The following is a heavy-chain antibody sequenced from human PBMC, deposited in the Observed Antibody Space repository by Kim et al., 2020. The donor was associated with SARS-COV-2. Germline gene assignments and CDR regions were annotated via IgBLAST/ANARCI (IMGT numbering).Heavy chain of an antibody. CDR3: AKGKYSYRLTSFDC. Sequence: GGSLRLSCAASGFTFSSYAMTWVRQAPGKGLEWVSDIRNSGGNTYYADSVKGRFTISRDNSQSSLYLQMNSLRAEDTALYYCAKGKYSYRLTSFDCWGQGTLVTVS. D-gene: IGHD5-18*01. CDR2: IRNSGGNT. V-gene: IGHV3-23*01. J-gene: IGHJ4*02. CDR1: GFTFSSYA.